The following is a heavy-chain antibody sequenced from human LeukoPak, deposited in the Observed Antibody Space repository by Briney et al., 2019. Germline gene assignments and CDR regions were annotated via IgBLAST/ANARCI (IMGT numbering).Heavy chain of an antibody. D-gene: IGHD2-2*01. CDR2: INPNSGGT. J-gene: IGHJ4*02. CDR3: ARRGVRAIPAAHFDY. V-gene: IGHV1-2*02. Sequence: ASVTVSCKASGYTFTGYYMHWVRQAPGQGLEWMGWINPNSGGTNYAQTFQGRVTITRDTSISTAYMELSRLRSDDTAVYYCARRGVRAIPAAHFDYWGQGTLVTVSS. CDR1: GYTFTGYY.